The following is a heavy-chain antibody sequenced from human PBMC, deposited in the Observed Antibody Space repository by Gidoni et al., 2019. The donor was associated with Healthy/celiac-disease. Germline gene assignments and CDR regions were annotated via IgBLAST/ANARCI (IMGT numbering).Heavy chain of an antibody. CDR1: GGPFISYA. CDR2: IVPSFGTA. J-gene: IGHJ4*02. Sequence: QVQLVQSGAEVKKPGSSVKVSCKASGGPFISYAISWVRQAPGQGLEWMGGIVPSFGTANYAQKFQGRVTITADESTSTAYMELSSLRSEDTAVYYCANAADTQPQYYFDYWGQGTLVTVSS. CDR3: ANAADTQPQYYFDY. V-gene: IGHV1-69*01. D-gene: IGHD2-2*02.